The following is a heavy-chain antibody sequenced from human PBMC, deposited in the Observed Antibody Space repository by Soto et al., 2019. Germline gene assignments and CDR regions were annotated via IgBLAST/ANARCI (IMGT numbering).Heavy chain of an antibody. CDR3: AREFGELLRGKGRTDY. D-gene: IGHD3-10*01. J-gene: IGHJ4*02. CDR1: GFTFSNYA. CDR2: ISYDGSNK. V-gene: IGHV3-30-3*01. Sequence: GGSLRLSCAASGFTFSNYAVHWVRQAPGKGLEWVAVISYDGSNKYYADSVKGRFTISRDNSKNTMYLQMNSLRAEDTAVYYCAREFGELLRGKGRTDYWGQGTLVTVSS.